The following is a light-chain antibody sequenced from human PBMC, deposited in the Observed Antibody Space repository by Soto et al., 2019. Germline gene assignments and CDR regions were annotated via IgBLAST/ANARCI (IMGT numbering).Light chain of an antibody. V-gene: IGKV1-5*01. CDR1: QSISGW. J-gene: IGKJ1*01. Sequence: DVQFTQSPSTPSASVGDRVTITCRASQSISGWLAWYQQKPGKAPKLLIYNASILESGVPSRFSGTGSGTEFTLTISTLQPDDFATYYCQQYNGFSRTFGQGTKVDIK. CDR3: QQYNGFSRT. CDR2: NAS.